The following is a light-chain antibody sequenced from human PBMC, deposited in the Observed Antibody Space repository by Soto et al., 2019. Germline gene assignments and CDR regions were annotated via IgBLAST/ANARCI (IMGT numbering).Light chain of an antibody. CDR3: QQYGTSRWT. V-gene: IGKV3-20*01. Sequence: EIVLTQSPGTLSLSPGERATLSCRASQSVSGTYLAWYQQKPGQAPGLLIYGASSRATGIPDRFSGSGSGTDFTLTISRLEPEDFAVYYCQQYGTSRWTFGQGTKVEIK. J-gene: IGKJ1*01. CDR1: QSVSGTY. CDR2: GAS.